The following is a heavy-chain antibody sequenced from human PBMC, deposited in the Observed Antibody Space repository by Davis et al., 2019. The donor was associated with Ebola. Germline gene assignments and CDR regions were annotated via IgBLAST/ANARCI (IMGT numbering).Heavy chain of an antibody. Sequence: PGGSLRLSCAASGFTFDDYAMHWVRQAPGKGLEWVSGISWNSGSIGYADSVKGRFTISRDNAKNSLYLQMNNLRAEDTAVYYCARWSSSSWYWGTILSGMDVWGQGTTVTVSS. CDR1: GFTFDDYA. CDR3: ARWSSSSWYWGTILSGMDV. J-gene: IGHJ6*02. CDR2: ISWNSGSI. D-gene: IGHD6-13*01. V-gene: IGHV3-9*01.